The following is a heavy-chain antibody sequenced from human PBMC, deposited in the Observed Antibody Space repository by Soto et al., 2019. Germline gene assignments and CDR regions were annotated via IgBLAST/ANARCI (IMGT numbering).Heavy chain of an antibody. CDR3: AREGYGMDV. CDR1: GITVSSNF. V-gene: IGHV3-53*01. Sequence: EVQLVESGGGLIQPGGSLRLSCAASGITVSSNFMNWVRQAPGKGLEWVSVIYSGGSTYYANSVKGRFTISRDKSKNTLYLQMNSLRAEDTAVYYCAREGYGMDVWGQGTTVTVSS. J-gene: IGHJ6*02. CDR2: IYSGGST.